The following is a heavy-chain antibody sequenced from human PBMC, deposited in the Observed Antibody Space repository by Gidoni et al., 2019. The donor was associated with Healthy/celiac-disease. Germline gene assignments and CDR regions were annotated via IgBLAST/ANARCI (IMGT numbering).Heavy chain of an antibody. CDR1: GFPFSSYW. V-gene: IGHV3-7*04. CDR2: IKQDGSEK. D-gene: IGHD4-17*01. J-gene: IGHJ4*02. CDR3: ARDLTVTAYFDY. Sequence: EVQLVESGGGLVQPGGSLRLSCAAPGFPFSSYWMSRVRQAPGKGLEWVANIKQDGSEKYYVDSVKGRFTISRDNAKNSLYLQMNSLRAEDTAVYYCARDLTVTAYFDYWGQGTLVTVSS.